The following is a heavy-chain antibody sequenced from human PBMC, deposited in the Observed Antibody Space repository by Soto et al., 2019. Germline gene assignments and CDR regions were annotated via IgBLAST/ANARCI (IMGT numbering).Heavy chain of an antibody. V-gene: IGHV3-30*18. D-gene: IGHD4-17*01. CDR2: ISYDGGNK. CDR3: AKDSGDYGDYGCDY. CDR1: GFSFNSYG. Sequence: QVQLVESGGGVVQPGRSLRLSCAASGFSFNSYGMHWVRQAPGKGLEWVAVISYDGGNKYYADSVKGRFTISRDNSKNTLYLQMNSLRAEDTSVYYCAKDSGDYGDYGCDYWGQGTLVTVSS. J-gene: IGHJ4*02.